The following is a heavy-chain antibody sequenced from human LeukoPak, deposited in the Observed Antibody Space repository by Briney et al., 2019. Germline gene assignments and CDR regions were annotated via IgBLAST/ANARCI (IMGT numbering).Heavy chain of an antibody. D-gene: IGHD6-13*01. Sequence: KPSATLSLTCTVSGGSISSSSYYGGWIRQPPGKGLEWIGSIYYSGSTYYNPSLKSRVTISVDTSKNQFSLKLRSVTAADTAVYYCARDVAARAFEAWGQGTLVTVSS. J-gene: IGHJ5*02. CDR3: ARDVAARAFEA. V-gene: IGHV4-39*02. CDR1: GGSISSSSYY. CDR2: IYYSGST.